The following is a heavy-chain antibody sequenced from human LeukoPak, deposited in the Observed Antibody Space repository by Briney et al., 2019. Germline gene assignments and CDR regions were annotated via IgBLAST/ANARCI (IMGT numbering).Heavy chain of an antibody. CDR3: TTENWNDLTLYGLDV. D-gene: IGHD1-1*01. V-gene: IGHV3-74*01. CDR2: IDGDGSST. J-gene: IGHJ6*02. Sequence: GGSLILSCAASGFTFSAYWMHWVRQAPGKGLVWVSRIDGDGSSTNYADSVKGRFTISRDDSKNTLYLQMNSLKTEDTAVYYCTTENWNDLTLYGLDVWGQGATVTVSS. CDR1: GFTFSAYW.